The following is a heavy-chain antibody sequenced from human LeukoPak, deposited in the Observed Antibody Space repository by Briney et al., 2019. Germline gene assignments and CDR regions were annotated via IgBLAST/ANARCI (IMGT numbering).Heavy chain of an antibody. J-gene: IGHJ4*02. V-gene: IGHV3-53*01. Sequence: GGSLRLSCAASGFTVSSHYMSWVRQAPGQGLECVSVIHSGGTTYYADSLKGRFTISRDNSKNTLYLQMNSLRAEDTAVYYCARDIRGAGTLAFDYWGQGTLVTVSS. CDR2: IHSGGTT. CDR3: ARDIRGAGTLAFDY. D-gene: IGHD6-13*01. CDR1: GFTVSSHY.